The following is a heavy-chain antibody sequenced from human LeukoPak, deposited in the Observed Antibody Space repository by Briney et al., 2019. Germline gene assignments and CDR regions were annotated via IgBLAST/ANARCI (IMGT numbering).Heavy chain of an antibody. CDR1: GFTFSSYG. J-gene: IGHJ3*02. V-gene: IGHV3-33*01. Sequence: QPGRSLRLSCAASGFTFSSYGMHWVRQAPGKGLEWVAVIWYDGSNKYYADSVKGRFTISRDNSKNTLYLQMNSLRAEDTAVYYCARERMITFGGVIVQTNDAFDIWGQGTMVTVSS. CDR2: IWYDGSNK. D-gene: IGHD3-16*02. CDR3: ARERMITFGGVIVQTNDAFDI.